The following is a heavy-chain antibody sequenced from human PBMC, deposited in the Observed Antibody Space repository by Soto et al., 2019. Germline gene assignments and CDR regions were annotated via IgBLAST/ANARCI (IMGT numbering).Heavy chain of an antibody. Sequence: EVQLVESGGGLVKPGGSLRLSGAASGFTSSSNSMNWFRQAPGKGLEWVSSISSSSSYIYYADSVKGRFTISRDNAKNSLYLQMNSLRAEDTAVYYCASTVVDYWGQGTLVTVSS. CDR1: GFTSSSNS. J-gene: IGHJ4*02. CDR3: ASTVVDY. CDR2: ISSSSSYI. V-gene: IGHV3-21*01. D-gene: IGHD4-4*01.